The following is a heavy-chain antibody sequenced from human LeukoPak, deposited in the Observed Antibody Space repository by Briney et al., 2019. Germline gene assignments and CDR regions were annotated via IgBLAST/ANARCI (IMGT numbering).Heavy chain of an antibody. J-gene: IGHJ4*02. Sequence: GSLRLSCAASGFTFSSYSMNWVRQAPGKGLEWVSSISSSSSYIYYADSVKGRFTISRDNAKNSLYLQMNSLRAEDTAVYYCARPALEDYYGSGSYDYWGQGTLVTVSS. CDR3: ARPALEDYYGSGSYDY. CDR1: GFTFSSYS. V-gene: IGHV3-21*01. D-gene: IGHD3-10*01. CDR2: ISSSSSYI.